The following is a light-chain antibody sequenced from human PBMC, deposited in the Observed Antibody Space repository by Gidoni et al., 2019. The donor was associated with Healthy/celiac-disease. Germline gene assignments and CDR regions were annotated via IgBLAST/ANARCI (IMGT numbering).Light chain of an antibody. V-gene: IGKV3-20*01. CDR3: QQYGSTVPLT. Sequence: EIVLTPSSVTPSLAPGERDTLPCSASKSVSSSYLVWYQQKPGQAPMLLIYGASSRATGIPDRFSGSGSGTDYTLTISRLEPEDVAVYYCQQYGSTVPLTFGGGTKVEIK. CDR1: KSVSSSY. J-gene: IGKJ4*01. CDR2: GAS.